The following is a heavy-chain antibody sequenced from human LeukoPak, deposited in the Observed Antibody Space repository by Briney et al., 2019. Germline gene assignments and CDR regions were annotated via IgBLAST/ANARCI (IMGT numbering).Heavy chain of an antibody. V-gene: IGHV1-69*01. D-gene: IGHD4-23*01. CDR1: GGTFSSYA. Sequence: SVKVSCKASGGTFSSYAISWVRQAPGQGLEWMGGIIPIFGTANYAQKFQGRVTITADESTSTAYMELSSLRSEDTAVYYCTRGRSNSLDASDIWGQGTMVSVSS. J-gene: IGHJ3*02. CDR3: TRGRSNSLDASDI. CDR2: IIPIFGTA.